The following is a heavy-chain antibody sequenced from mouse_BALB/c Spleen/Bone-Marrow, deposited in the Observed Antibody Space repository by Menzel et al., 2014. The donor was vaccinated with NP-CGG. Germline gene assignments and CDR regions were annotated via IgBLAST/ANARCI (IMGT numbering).Heavy chain of an antibody. CDR2: IHYSGSP. Sequence: EVKLVESGPDLVKPSQSLSLTCTVTDYSITSGYSCHWIRQFPGNKLEWMGYIHYSGSPNYNPSLKSRISITRDTSKNQFFLQLNSVTTEDTATYYCARDYYGWFAYWGQGTLVTVSA. CDR1: DYSITSGYS. CDR3: ARDYYGWFAY. V-gene: IGHV3-1*02. D-gene: IGHD1-1*01. J-gene: IGHJ3*01.